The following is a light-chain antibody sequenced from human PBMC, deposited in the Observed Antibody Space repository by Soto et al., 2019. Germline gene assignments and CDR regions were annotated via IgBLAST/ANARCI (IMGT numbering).Light chain of an antibody. Sequence: DIQMTQSPSSLSASVGDRVTITCRASQSISNSLNWYQQKPGKAPDPLIYTTSSLQSGVPSRFSGSGSGTDFTLTISSLQPEDFATYYCQQSYSTPPTFGGGTNVEIK. CDR2: TTS. V-gene: IGKV1-39*01. J-gene: IGKJ4*01. CDR3: QQSYSTPPT. CDR1: QSISNS.